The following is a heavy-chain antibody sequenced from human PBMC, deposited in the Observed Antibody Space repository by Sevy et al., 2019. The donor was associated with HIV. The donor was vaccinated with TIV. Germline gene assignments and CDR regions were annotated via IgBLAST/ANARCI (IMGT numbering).Heavy chain of an antibody. CDR2: ISVDGTYK. Sequence: GGSLRLSCAASGFTFSSYPMHWVRQAPGKGLEWVSFISVDGTYKYNADSVKGRFTITRDNSKNTLFLQMNSLRAEDTVFYYCVRDATSRPLGSFDFWGQGTMVTVSS. CDR1: GFTFSSYP. J-gene: IGHJ3*01. D-gene: IGHD1-26*01. V-gene: IGHV3-30-3*01. CDR3: VRDATSRPLGSFDF.